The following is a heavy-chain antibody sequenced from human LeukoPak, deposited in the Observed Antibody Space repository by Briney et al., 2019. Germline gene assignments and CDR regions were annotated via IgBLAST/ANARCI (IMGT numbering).Heavy chain of an antibody. J-gene: IGHJ4*02. D-gene: IGHD3-10*01. CDR1: GGSISSYY. Sequence: SETLSLTCTVAGGSISSYYWSWIRQPPGEGLEWIGYIYYRGSTNYNPSLKSRVTISVATSKNQFSLKLSSVNAADTAVYYCARHRPDGVAFDYWGQGTLVTVSS. CDR2: IYYRGST. CDR3: ARHRPDGVAFDY. V-gene: IGHV4-59*08.